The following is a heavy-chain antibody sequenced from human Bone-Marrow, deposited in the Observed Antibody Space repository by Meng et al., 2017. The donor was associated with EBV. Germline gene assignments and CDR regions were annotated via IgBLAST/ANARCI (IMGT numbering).Heavy chain of an antibody. J-gene: IGHJ4*02. CDR1: GGSIRSSYW. V-gene: IGHV4-4*02. D-gene: IGHD3-10*01. Sequence: QGQLQAPGPRLVKPSGTLSLSCVVPGGSIRSSYWWSWVRQPPGKGREWIGEIFYGGSTNYNPSLESRVTISVDKSKNQFSLKLSSVTAADTAVYYCAAGFRELVRSRDYWGQGTLVTVSS. CDR3: AAGFRELVRSRDY. CDR2: IFYGGST.